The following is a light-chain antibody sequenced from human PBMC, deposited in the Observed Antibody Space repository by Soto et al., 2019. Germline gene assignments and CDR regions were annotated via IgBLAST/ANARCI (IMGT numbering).Light chain of an antibody. CDR2: DDG. J-gene: IGLJ1*01. Sequence: SYALTQPPSVSVAPGQTARMTCGGNNIESKSVHWYQQRPGQAPVLVLYDDGNRPSGIPERLSGSNSGSTATLTISSVEASDEADYFCQVWDISSDQYLFGPGTKVTVL. CDR3: QVWDISSDQYL. V-gene: IGLV3-21*02. CDR1: NIESKS.